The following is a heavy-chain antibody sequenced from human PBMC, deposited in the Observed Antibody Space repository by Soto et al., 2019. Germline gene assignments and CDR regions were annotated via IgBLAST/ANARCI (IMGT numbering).Heavy chain of an antibody. CDR1: GGSISSGGYS. D-gene: IGHD6-13*01. CDR2: IYHSVST. J-gene: IGHJ5*02. Sequence: PSETLSLTCAVSGGSISSGGYSWSWIRQPPGKGLEWIGYIYHSVSTNYNPSLKSRVTISVDTSKTQFSLKLSSVTAADTAVYYCARVRKGQILMAYAAAGTLYWFDPWGQGTLVTVSS. V-gene: IGHV4-30-2*01. CDR3: ARVRKGQILMAYAAAGTLYWFDP.